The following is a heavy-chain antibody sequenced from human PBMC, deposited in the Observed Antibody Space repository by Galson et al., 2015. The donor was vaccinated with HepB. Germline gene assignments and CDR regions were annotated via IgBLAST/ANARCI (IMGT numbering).Heavy chain of an antibody. CDR2: IYYSGST. J-gene: IGHJ6*02. CDR1: GGSISSSSYY. D-gene: IGHD3-22*01. V-gene: IGHV4-39*01. CDR3: ATSSSGYYLYYYYYGMDV. Sequence: SETLSLTCTVSGGSISSSSYYWGWIRQPPGKGLEWIGSIYYSGSTYYNPSLKSRVTISVDTSKNQFSLKLSSVTAADTAVYYCATSSSGYYLYYYYYGMDVWGQGTTVTVSS.